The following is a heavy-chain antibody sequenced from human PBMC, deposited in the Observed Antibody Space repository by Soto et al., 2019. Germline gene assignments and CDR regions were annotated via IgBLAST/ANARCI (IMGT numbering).Heavy chain of an antibody. CDR1: GYAFTTYG. CDR2: ISDHNGNP. V-gene: IGHV1-18*01. Sequence: QVHLVQSGAEVKKPGASVKVSCKGSGYAFTTYGITWVRQAPGQGLEWMGWISDHNGNPNYAQKLQGGVTVTRDTSTSTASMELRRLRSDDTAVYYCARGRYGDYWGQGALVTVSS. J-gene: IGHJ4*02. D-gene: IGHD1-1*01. CDR3: ARGRYGDY.